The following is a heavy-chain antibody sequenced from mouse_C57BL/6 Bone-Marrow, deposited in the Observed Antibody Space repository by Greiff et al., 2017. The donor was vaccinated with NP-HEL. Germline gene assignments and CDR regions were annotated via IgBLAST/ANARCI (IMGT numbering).Heavy chain of an antibody. V-gene: IGHV1-50*01. CDR1: GYTFTSYW. CDR2: IDPSDSYT. J-gene: IGHJ3*01. CDR3: ARDSYYYGTPFAY. D-gene: IGHD1-1*01. Sequence: QVQLQQPGAELVKPGASVKLSCKASGYTFTSYWMQWVKQRPGQGLEWIGEIDPSDSYTNYNQKFKGKATLTVDTSSSPAYMQLSSLTSEDSAVYYCARDSYYYGTPFAYWGQGTLVTVSA.